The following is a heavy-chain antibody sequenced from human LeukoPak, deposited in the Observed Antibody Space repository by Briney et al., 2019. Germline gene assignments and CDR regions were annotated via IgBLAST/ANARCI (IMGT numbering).Heavy chain of an antibody. CDR2: INHSGST. Sequence: SETLSLTCAVYGGSFSGYYWSWIRQPPGKGLEWIGEINHSGSTNYNPSLKSRVTISVDTSKNQFSLKLSSVTAADTAVYYCASSLALDAFDIWGQGTMVTVSS. CDR3: ASSLALDAFDI. V-gene: IGHV4-34*01. J-gene: IGHJ3*02. CDR1: GGSFSGYY.